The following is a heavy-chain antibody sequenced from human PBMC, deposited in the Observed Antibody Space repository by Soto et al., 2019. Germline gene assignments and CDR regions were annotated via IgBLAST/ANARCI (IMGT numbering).Heavy chain of an antibody. J-gene: IGHJ5*02. CDR2: ISGGGGVST. V-gene: IGHV3-23*01. CDR3: AKDAISMVRGVDSWFDP. Sequence: GGSLRLSCAASGFTFSSYAMTWVRQAPGKGLEWVSGISGGGGVSTYYADSVKGRFTISRDNSMNTLYLQMNRLRAEDTAVYYCAKDAISMVRGVDSWFDPWGQGALVAVSS. D-gene: IGHD3-10*01. CDR1: GFTFSSYA.